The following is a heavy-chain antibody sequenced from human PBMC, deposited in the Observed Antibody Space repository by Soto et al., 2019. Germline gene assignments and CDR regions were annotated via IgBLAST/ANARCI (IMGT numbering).Heavy chain of an antibody. CDR3: ARWGNWKVADN. Sequence: QVQLQQWGAGLLKPSETLSLTCAVYGGSFSGYYWSWIRQPPGKGLEWIGEINHSGSTNYNPSLKSRVTISVDTSKNQFSLKLSSVTAADTAVYYCARWGNWKVADNWGQGTLVTVSS. V-gene: IGHV4-34*01. D-gene: IGHD3-16*01. CDR1: GGSFSGYY. J-gene: IGHJ4*02. CDR2: INHSGST.